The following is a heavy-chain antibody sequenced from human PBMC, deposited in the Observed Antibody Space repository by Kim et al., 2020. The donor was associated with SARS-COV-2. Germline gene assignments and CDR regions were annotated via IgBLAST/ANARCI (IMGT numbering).Heavy chain of an antibody. D-gene: IGHD3-3*01. CDR3: ARVGIFGVVIQDY. J-gene: IGHJ4*02. V-gene: IGHV4-4*02. Sequence: YNPSRKSRVTISVDKAKSQFSLKQSSVTAADTAVYYCARVGIFGVVIQDYWGQGTLVTVSS.